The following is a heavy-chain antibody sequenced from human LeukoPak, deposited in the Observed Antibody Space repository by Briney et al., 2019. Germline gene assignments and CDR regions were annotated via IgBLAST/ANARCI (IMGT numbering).Heavy chain of an antibody. CDR3: ASSVGGRFDY. D-gene: IGHD6-19*01. V-gene: IGHV4-59*01. CDR2: IYYSGST. Sequence: PSETLSLTCTVSGGSISSYYWSWIRQPPGKGLEWIGYIYYSGSTNYNPSLKSRVTISVDTSKNQFSLKLSSVTAADTAVYYCASSVGGRFDYWGQGTLVTVSS. CDR1: GGSISSYY. J-gene: IGHJ4*02.